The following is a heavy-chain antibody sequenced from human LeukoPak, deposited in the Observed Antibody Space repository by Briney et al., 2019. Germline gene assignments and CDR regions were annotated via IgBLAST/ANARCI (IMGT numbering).Heavy chain of an antibody. D-gene: IGHD3-22*01. V-gene: IGHV3-11*04. CDR1: GFTFSDYY. Sequence: GGSLRLSCAASGFTFSDYYMSWIRQAPGKGLEWGSYISSSGSTIYYAASVKGRFTISSDNAKNSLYLQMNSLRAEDTAVYYCASGNYYDSSGDAFAIWGQGTMVTVSS. J-gene: IGHJ3*02. CDR2: ISSSGSTI. CDR3: ASGNYYDSSGDAFAI.